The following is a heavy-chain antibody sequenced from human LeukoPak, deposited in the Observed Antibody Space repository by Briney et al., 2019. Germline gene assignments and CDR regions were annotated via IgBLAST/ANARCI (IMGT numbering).Heavy chain of an antibody. J-gene: IGHJ6*03. CDR3: ARSGFLGYYYYYYYMDV. V-gene: IGHV1-3*03. CDR1: GYTFTSYA. Sequence: GASVKVSRKASGYTFTSYAMHWVRQAPGQRLEWMGWINAGNGNTKYSQEFQGRVTITRDTSASTAYMELSSLRSEDMAVYYCARSGFLGYYYYYYYMDVWGKGTTVTVSS. D-gene: IGHD3-3*01. CDR2: INAGNGNT.